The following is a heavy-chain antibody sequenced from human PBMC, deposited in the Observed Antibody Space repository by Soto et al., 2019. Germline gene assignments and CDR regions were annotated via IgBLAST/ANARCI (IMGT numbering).Heavy chain of an antibody. CDR1: GGSISSSSYY. Sequence: SETLSLTCTVSGGSISSSSYYWGWIRQPPGKGLEWIGSIYYSGSTYYNPSLKSRVTISVATSKNQFSLKLKSVTAADTAVYYCATGLRGLYFFDYWGQGALVTLSS. V-gene: IGHV4-39*01. J-gene: IGHJ4*02. CDR3: ATGLRGLYFFDY. D-gene: IGHD3-10*01. CDR2: IYYSGST.